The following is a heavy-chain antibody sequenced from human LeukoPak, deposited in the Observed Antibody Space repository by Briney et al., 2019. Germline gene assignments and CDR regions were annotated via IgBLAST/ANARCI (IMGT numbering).Heavy chain of an antibody. V-gene: IGHV1-2*02. D-gene: IGHD3-10*01. J-gene: IGHJ4*02. CDR3: ARGGAAQMVDFDY. Sequence: ASVKVSCTASGYTFSGTGWYLYWLRQAPGQGLECMGWIYPYTGATHYAQKFQGRVAMTRDTSISTAYMELSRLRPDDTAVYCCARGGAAQMVDFDYWGQETLVTVSS. CDR1: GYTFSGTGWY. CDR2: IYPYTGAT.